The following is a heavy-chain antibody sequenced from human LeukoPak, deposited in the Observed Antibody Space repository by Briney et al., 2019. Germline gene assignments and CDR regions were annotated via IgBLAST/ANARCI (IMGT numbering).Heavy chain of an antibody. CDR3: GRGSPYVSFWFDY. CDR2: IYHSGST. CDR1: GGSISSGGYS. V-gene: IGHV4-30-2*01. Sequence: SETLSLTCAVSGGSISSGGYSWSWIRQPPGKGLEWIGYIYHSGSTYYNPSLKSRVTISVDRSKNQFSLKLSSVTAADTAVYYCGRGSPYVSFWFDYWGQGTLVTVSS. D-gene: IGHD3-3*01. J-gene: IGHJ4*02.